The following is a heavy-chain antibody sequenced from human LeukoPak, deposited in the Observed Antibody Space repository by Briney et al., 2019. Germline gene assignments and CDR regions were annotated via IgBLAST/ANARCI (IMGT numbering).Heavy chain of an antibody. V-gene: IGHV1-46*01. CDR3: ARVHFYYDSSGETPDAFDI. D-gene: IGHD3-22*01. J-gene: IGHJ3*02. Sequence: ASVKVSCKASGYTFTSYYMHWVRQAPGQGLEWMGIINPSGGSTSYAQKFQGRVTMTRDTSTSTVYMELSSLRSEDTAVYYCARVHFYYDSSGETPDAFDIWGQGTMVTVSS. CDR1: GYTFTSYY. CDR2: INPSGGST.